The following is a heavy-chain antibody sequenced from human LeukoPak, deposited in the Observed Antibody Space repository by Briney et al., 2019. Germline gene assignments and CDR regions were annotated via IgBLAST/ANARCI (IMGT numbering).Heavy chain of an antibody. V-gene: IGHV3-23*01. Sequence: GGSLRLSCAASGFTFSSYPMSWVRQAPGKGLEWVSAISGSGGSTFYADSVKGRFTISRDNSKNTLYLQMNSLRAEDTAVYYCAKDRRDGYTADAFDIWGQGTMVTVSS. J-gene: IGHJ3*02. CDR1: GFTFSSYP. CDR2: ISGSGGST. D-gene: IGHD5-24*01. CDR3: AKDRRDGYTADAFDI.